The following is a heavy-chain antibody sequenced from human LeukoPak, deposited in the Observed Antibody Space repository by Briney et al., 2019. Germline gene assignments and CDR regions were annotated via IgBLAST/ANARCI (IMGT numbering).Heavy chain of an antibody. CDR1: GYTFTSYD. V-gene: IGHV1-8*01. J-gene: IGHJ6*03. CDR2: MNPNSGNT. D-gene: IGHD6-13*01. Sequence: ASVKVSCKASGYTFTSYDINWVRQATGQGLEWMGWMNPNSGNTGYAQKFQGRVTMTRNTSISTAYMELSSLRSEDTAVYYCAIATSSSWYKYYYYYYYMDVWGKGTTVTVSS. CDR3: AIATSSSWYKYYYYYYYMDV.